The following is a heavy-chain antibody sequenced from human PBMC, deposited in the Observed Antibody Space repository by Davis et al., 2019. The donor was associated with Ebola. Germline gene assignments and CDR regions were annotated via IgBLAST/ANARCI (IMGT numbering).Heavy chain of an antibody. J-gene: IGHJ4*02. CDR1: GGSFSGYY. D-gene: IGHD1-14*01. Sequence: MPSETLSLTCAVYGGSFSGYYWSWIRQPPGKGLEWIGEINHSGSTYYNPSLKSRVTISVDTSKNQFSLKLSSVTAADTAVYYCATENSNRKDYWGQGTLVTVSS. CDR2: INHSGST. V-gene: IGHV4-34*01. CDR3: ATENSNRKDY.